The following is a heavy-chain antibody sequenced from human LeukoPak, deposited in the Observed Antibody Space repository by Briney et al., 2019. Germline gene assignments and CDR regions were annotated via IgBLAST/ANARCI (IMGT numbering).Heavy chain of an antibody. J-gene: IGHJ6*02. Sequence: AGGSLRLSCAASGFTFSSYAMSWVRQAPGKGLEWVSAISGSGGSTYYADSVKGRFTISRDNSKNTLYLQMNSLRAEDTAVYYCAKGDTAMDNYYYGMDVWGQGTTVTVSS. V-gene: IGHV3-23*01. CDR3: AKGDTAMDNYYYGMDV. CDR1: GFTFSSYA. CDR2: ISGSGGST. D-gene: IGHD5-18*01.